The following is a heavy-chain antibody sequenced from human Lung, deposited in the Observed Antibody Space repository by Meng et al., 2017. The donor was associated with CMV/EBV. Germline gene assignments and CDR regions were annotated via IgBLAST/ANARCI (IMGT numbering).Heavy chain of an antibody. Sequence: GGSLRLXCVGSGFNFNNYWMNWVRQAPGKGLEWVANINEDGSETYYLDSVKGRFTISRDNAKNSLFLQMNSLRADDTAVYYCARDPRGDGGVTFDYWGQGXVVXVSS. D-gene: IGHD5-24*01. CDR2: INEDGSET. CDR3: ARDPRGDGGVTFDY. V-gene: IGHV3-7*01. J-gene: IGHJ4*02. CDR1: GFNFNNYW.